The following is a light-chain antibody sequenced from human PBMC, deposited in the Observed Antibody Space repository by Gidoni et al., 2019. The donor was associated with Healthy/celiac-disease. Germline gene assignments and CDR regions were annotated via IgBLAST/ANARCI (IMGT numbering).Light chain of an antibody. CDR3: QQYYNTPCS. CDR1: QSVLYSSNNKNY. V-gene: IGKV4-1*01. Sequence: DIVMTQSPDSLAVSLGERATINCKSSQSVLYSSNNKNYLAWYQQKPGQPPKLLIYWASTRESGFPDRFSGSGSGTDFTLTISSLQAEDVAVYYCQQYYNTPCSFGQGTKLEIK. CDR2: WAS. J-gene: IGKJ2*04.